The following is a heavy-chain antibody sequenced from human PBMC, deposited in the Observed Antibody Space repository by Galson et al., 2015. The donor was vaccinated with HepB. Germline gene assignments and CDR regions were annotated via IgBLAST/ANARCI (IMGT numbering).Heavy chain of an antibody. J-gene: IGHJ4*02. V-gene: IGHV3-74*01. D-gene: IGHD1-1*01. CDR3: ARGRPGTFTVLGN. Sequence: SLRLSCAASGFTFSGHWMHWVRQAPGKGLIWVSRINSDGSSSSYADYVTGRFTISRDDAKNTLYLQLNSLRAEDTAIYYCARGRPGTFTVLGNWGQGTLVTVSS. CDR2: INSDGSSS. CDR1: GFTFSGHW.